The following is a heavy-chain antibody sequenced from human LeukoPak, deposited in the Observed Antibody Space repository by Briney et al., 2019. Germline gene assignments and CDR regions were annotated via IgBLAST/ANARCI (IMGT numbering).Heavy chain of an antibody. CDR3: ARPPNGAAAGHFDY. CDR1: GYSISSGYY. V-gene: IGHV4-38-2*02. J-gene: IGHJ4*02. D-gene: IGHD6-13*01. Sequence: SETLSLTCTVSGYSISSGYYWGWIRQPPGKGLEWIGSIYHSGSTYYNPSLKSRVTISVDTSKNQFSLKLSSVTAADTAVYYCARPPNGAAAGHFDYWGQGTLVTVSS. CDR2: IYHSGST.